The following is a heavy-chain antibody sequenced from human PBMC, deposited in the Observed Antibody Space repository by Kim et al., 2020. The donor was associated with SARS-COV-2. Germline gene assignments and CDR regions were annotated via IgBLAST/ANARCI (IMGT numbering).Heavy chain of an antibody. D-gene: IGHD3-10*01. CDR2: ISYDGSNK. CDR1: GFTFSSYA. Sequence: GGSLRLSCAASGFTFSSYAMHWVRQAPGKGLEWVAVISYDGSNKYYADSVKGRFTISRDNSKNTLYLQMNSLRAEDTAVYYCARTSGVTRGYYYYYMDVWGKGTTVTVSS. V-gene: IGHV3-30-3*01. CDR3: ARTSGVTRGYYYYYMDV. J-gene: IGHJ6*03.